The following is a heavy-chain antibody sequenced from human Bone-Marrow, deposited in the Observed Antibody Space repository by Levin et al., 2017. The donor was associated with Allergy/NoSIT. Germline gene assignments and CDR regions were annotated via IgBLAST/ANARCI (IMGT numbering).Heavy chain of an antibody. D-gene: IGHD3-10*01. CDR2: MNPNSGNT. CDR1: GYTFTSYD. CDR3: AREVYGSGILITSHDAFDI. Sequence: GESLKISCKASGYTFTSYDINWVRQATGQGLEWMGWMNPNSGNTGYAQKFQGRVTMTRNTSISTAYMELSSLRSEDTAVYYCAREVYGSGILITSHDAFDIWGQGTMVTVSS. J-gene: IGHJ3*02. V-gene: IGHV1-8*01.